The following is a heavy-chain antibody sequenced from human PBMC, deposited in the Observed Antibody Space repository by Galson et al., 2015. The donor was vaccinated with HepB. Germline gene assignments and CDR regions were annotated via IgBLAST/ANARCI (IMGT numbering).Heavy chain of an antibody. V-gene: IGHV3-20*04. D-gene: IGHD6-19*01. J-gene: IGHJ4*02. CDR1: GFILDDYG. Sequence: SLRLSCAASGFILDDYGMSWVRQAPGKGLEWVAGSNWNGGDTGYANSAKGRFSISRDDAKNSVHLQMHSLRAEDTALYYCVRAGDSSGWDFDYWGQGTLVTVSS. CDR2: SNWNGGDT. CDR3: VRAGDSSGWDFDY.